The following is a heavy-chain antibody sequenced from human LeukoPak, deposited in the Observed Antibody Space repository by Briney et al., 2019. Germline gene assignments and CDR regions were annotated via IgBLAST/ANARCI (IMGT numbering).Heavy chain of an antibody. CDR2: FDPDDGET. V-gene: IGHV1-24*01. J-gene: IGHJ4*02. CDR1: GDSLTELS. CDR3: ATGTIYCSSCSGDY. D-gene: IGHD2-2*01. Sequence: GASVKVSCKVSGDSLTELSMHWVRQAPGKGLEWMGGFDPDDGETPLFAQKFQGRVSMTEDTSTDTAYMELSSLSSEDTAVYYCATGTIYCSSCSGDYWGQGTLVTVSS.